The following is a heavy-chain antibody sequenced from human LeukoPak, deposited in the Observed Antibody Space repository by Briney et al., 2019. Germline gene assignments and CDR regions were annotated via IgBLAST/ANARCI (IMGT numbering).Heavy chain of an antibody. CDR3: ASRVGLGRDYFDY. CDR2: IYYSGST. V-gene: IGHV4-39*01. CDR1: GGSISGSDYY. J-gene: IGHJ4*02. D-gene: IGHD1-26*01. Sequence: SETLSLTCTVSGGSISGSDYYWTWIRQPPGRGLDWIGSIYYSGSTFYNPSLKSRVIISVDTSKNQFSLNLISATAADTAVYYCASRVGLGRDYFDYWGQGTLLTVSS.